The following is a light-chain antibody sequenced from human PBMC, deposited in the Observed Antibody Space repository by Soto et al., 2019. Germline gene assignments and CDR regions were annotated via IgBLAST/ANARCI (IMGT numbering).Light chain of an antibody. Sequence: QSVLTQPPSASGTPGQRVTISCSGSSSNIGSNYVYWYQQLPGTAPKLLIYSNSNRPSGVPDRFSGSKSGTSASLAFTGLQAEDEADYYCQSYDSSLSAYVFGTGTKVTVL. CDR1: SSNIGSNY. CDR3: QSYDSSLSAYV. CDR2: SNS. V-gene: IGLV1-47*02. J-gene: IGLJ1*01.